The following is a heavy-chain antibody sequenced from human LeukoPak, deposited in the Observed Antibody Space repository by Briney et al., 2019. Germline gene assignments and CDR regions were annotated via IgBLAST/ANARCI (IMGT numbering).Heavy chain of an antibody. Sequence: SETLSLTCTVSGGSISGYYWSWIRQSPGERLEWIAYISFTGKTNYNPSLKRRVTISLDTSKTHFSLKLSSLTAADTAVYYCARSSSGWYYDNSGQYYFDTWGQGALVTVSS. J-gene: IGHJ4*02. V-gene: IGHV4-59*08. CDR1: GGSISGYY. D-gene: IGHD3-22*01. CDR2: ISFTGKT. CDR3: ARSSSGWYYDNSGQYYFDT.